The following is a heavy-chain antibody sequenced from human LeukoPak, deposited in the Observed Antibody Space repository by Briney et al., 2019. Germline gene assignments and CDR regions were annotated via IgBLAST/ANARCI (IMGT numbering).Heavy chain of an antibody. V-gene: IGHV3-73*01. CDR3: TGNYYGSGSYADFDY. CDR1: GFTFSGSA. CDR2: IRSIANGYAT. Sequence: GGSLRLSCAASGFTFSGSALHWVRQASGKGLEWVGRIRSIANGYATAYAASVKGRLTISRDDSKNTAYLQMDSLKTEDTAVYYCTGNYYGSGSYADFDYWGQGTLVTVSS. J-gene: IGHJ4*02. D-gene: IGHD3-10*01.